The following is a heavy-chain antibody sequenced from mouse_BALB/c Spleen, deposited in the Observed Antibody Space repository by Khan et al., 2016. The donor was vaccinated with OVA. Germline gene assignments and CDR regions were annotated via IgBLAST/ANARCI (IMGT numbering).Heavy chain of an antibody. V-gene: IGHV9-3-1*01. Sequence: QIQLVQSGPEVKKPGETVKISCKASGHTFTKFGMNWVKQAPGKGLKWMGWINTYTGEPTYADDFNGLFAFSLETSASTAYLQINNLTNEDTATYYCARPPYFSYVLDNWGQGTSVTVSS. CDR2: INTYTGEP. J-gene: IGHJ4*01. D-gene: IGHD2-10*01. CDR1: GHTFTKFG. CDR3: ARPPYFSYVLDN.